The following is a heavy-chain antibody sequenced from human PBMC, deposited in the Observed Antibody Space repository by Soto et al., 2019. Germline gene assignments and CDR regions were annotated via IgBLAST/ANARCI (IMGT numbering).Heavy chain of an antibody. CDR1: GGIFHGYG. CDR3: ARDGIGGTVFRGYLDY. Sequence: GGSLRLSCAVPGGIFHGYGMHCVRQAPGKGLEWVAIIRFDGSNEEYADSVKGRFTISRDNSKNTLYLQMNTLGAEDTAVYYCARDGIGGTVFRGYLDYWGRGTVVTVSS. J-gene: IGHJ4*02. V-gene: IGHV3-33*01. D-gene: IGHD1-7*01. CDR2: IRFDGSNE.